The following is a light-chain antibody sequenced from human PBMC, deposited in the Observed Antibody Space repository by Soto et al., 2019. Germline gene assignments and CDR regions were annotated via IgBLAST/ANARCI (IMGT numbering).Light chain of an antibody. J-gene: IGLJ2*01. CDR1: SSDLGSYNL. CDR2: EGT. Sequence: QSALTQPASVSGSPGQSITISCTGTSSDLGSYNLVSWYQQHPGKAPKLMIYEGTKRPSGVSNRFSGSRSGNTAALTISGLQAEDEAGYYCCSYTSNSAVVFGGGTQLTVL. CDR3: CSYTSNSAVV. V-gene: IGLV2-23*01.